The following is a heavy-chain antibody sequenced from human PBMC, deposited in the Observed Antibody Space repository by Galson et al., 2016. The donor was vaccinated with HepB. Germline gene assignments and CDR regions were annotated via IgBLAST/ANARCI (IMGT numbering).Heavy chain of an antibody. Sequence: CAISGDSVSSNSAAWTWIRQSSLRGLEWLGRTYYRSKWYNDYAVPVKSRISIHPDTSKNQFSLQLNSVTPEDTAVYYCARVRCSTFRCQNWFDPWGQGTLVTVSS. CDR2: TYYRSKWYN. CDR3: ARVRCSTFRCQNWFDP. D-gene: IGHD2/OR15-2a*01. CDR1: GDSVSSNSAA. V-gene: IGHV6-1*01. J-gene: IGHJ5*02.